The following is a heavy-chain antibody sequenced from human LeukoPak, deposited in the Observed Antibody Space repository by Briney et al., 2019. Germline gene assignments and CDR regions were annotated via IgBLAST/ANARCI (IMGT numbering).Heavy chain of an antibody. CDR2: ISSNGGST. J-gene: IGHJ6*03. Sequence: GGSLRLSCAASGFTFSSYAMHWVRQAPGKGLEYVSAISSNGGSTYYANSVKGRFTISRDNSKNTLYLQMGSLRAEDMAVYYCARGARYYDSSGYRKYMDVWGKGTTVTVSS. V-gene: IGHV3-64*01. CDR1: GFTFSSYA. CDR3: ARGARYYDSSGYRKYMDV. D-gene: IGHD3-22*01.